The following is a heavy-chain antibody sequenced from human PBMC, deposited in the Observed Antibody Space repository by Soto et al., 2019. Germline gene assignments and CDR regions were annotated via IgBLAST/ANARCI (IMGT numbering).Heavy chain of an antibody. Sequence: GGSLRLSCAAPGFTFDDFAMHWVRQAPGKGLEWVSGISWNSGNIDYADSVKGRFTISRDNAKNSLYLHMSSLRAEDTALYYCARKGFTFDYWGQGTLVTVSS. J-gene: IGHJ4*02. V-gene: IGHV3-9*01. CDR3: ARKGFTFDY. CDR1: GFTFDDFA. CDR2: ISWNSGNI.